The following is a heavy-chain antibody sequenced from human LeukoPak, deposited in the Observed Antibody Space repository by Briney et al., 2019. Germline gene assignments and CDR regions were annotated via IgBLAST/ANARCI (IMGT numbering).Heavy chain of an antibody. Sequence: SETLSLTCAVSGYSISSGSYWGWIRQPPGKGLEWIGSIYHSGSTYYNQSLKSRVTISVDTSKNQFSLKLSSVTAADTAVYYCARHDAYCSGGSCYYWYFDLWGRGTLVTVSS. CDR1: GYSISSGSY. CDR2: IYHSGST. D-gene: IGHD2-15*01. CDR3: ARHDAYCSGGSCYYWYFDL. J-gene: IGHJ2*01. V-gene: IGHV4-38-2*01.